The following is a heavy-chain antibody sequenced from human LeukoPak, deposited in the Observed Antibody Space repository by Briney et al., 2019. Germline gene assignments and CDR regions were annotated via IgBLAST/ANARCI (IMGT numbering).Heavy chain of an antibody. D-gene: IGHD2-15*01. CDR1: KGTLSRSA. CDR2: IIPIFGIA. J-gene: IGHJ4*02. V-gene: IGHV1-69*04. Sequence: PEKVPSHTSKGTLSRSAIRRVWKSLVPGLLKKGRIIPIFGIANYAQKFQGRVTITADKSTSTAYMELSSLRSEDTAVYYCARSYCSGGSCYNYFDYWGQGTLVTVSS. CDR3: ARSYCSGGSCYNYFDY.